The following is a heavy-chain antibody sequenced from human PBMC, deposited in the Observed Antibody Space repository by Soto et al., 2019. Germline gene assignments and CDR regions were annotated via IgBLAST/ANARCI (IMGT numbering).Heavy chain of an antibody. Sequence: TYDSSGGSVSSNSAASNWKRQSPSRDLEWLARTYYRSRWYNDYAVSVRSRITVNPDTSKNKFSLQLTSVTPEDTSVYYCAGTTSHQWYYMDVWGKGTTVPVSS. CDR1: GGSVSSNSAA. J-gene: IGHJ6*03. CDR3: AGTTSHQWYYMDV. D-gene: IGHD1-7*01. CDR2: TYYRSRWYN. V-gene: IGHV6-1*01.